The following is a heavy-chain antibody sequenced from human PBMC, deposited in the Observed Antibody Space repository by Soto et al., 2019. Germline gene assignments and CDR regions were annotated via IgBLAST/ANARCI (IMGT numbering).Heavy chain of an antibody. V-gene: IGHV5-51*01. CDR3: ARRYYYDSSGYYTFDY. CDR1: GYSFTSYW. J-gene: IGHJ4*02. Sequence: PGESLKISCKGSGYSFTSYWIGWVRQMPGKGLEWMGIIYPGDSDTRYSPSFQGQVTISADKSVSTAYLQWSSLKASDTAMYYCARRYYYDSSGYYTFDYWGQGTLVTVSS. D-gene: IGHD3-22*01. CDR2: IYPGDSDT.